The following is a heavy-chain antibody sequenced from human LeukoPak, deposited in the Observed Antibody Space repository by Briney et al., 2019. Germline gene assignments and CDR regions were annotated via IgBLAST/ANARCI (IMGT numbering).Heavy chain of an antibody. CDR3: AIGGYCSSTSCLMRYGMDV. J-gene: IGHJ6*02. CDR2: INHSGGT. V-gene: IGHV4-34*01. CDR1: GGSISSYY. Sequence: PSETLSLTCTVSGGSISSYYWSWIRQPPGKGLEWIGEINHSGGTNYNPSLKSRVTISVDTSKNQFSLKLSSVTAADTAVYYCAIGGYCSSTSCLMRYGMDVWGQGTTVTVSS. D-gene: IGHD2-2*01.